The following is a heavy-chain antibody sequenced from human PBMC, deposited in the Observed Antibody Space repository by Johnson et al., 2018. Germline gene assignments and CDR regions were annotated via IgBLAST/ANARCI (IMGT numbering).Heavy chain of an antibody. CDR1: GFTVSSSY. D-gene: IGHD3-22*01. V-gene: IGHV3-7*01. CDR3: AREYYYDSSGYIRDAFDI. Sequence: VQLVESGGGLIQPGGSLRLSCAASGFTVSSSYMSWVRQAPGKGLEWVADIKQDGSEKYYVDSVKGRFTISRDNAKNSLYLQMNSLRAEDTAVYYCAREYYYDSSGYIRDAFDIWGQGTMVTVAS. J-gene: IGHJ3*02. CDR2: IKQDGSEK.